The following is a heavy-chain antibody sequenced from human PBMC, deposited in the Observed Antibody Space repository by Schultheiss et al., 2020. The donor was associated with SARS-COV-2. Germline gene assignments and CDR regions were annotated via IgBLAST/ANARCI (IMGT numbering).Heavy chain of an antibody. Sequence: GESLKISCAASGFTFSTYGMHWVRQAPGKGLEWVAVISYDGSNKYYADSVKGRFTISRDNAKNSLYLQMNSLRAEDTAVYYCAKADRIAVALGDYYGMDVWGQGTTVTVSS. V-gene: IGHV3-33*03. CDR2: ISYDGSNK. J-gene: IGHJ6*02. CDR3: AKADRIAVALGDYYGMDV. D-gene: IGHD6-19*01. CDR1: GFTFSTYG.